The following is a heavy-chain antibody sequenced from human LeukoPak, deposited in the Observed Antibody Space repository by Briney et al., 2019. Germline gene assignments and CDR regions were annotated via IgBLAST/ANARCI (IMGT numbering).Heavy chain of an antibody. CDR2: IYYSGST. D-gene: IGHD1-26*01. CDR3: ARGQPLPMYLGAFDI. CDR1: GGSISSGGYY. Sequence: SETLSLTCTVSGGSISSGGYYWSWIRQHPGKGLEWIGYIYYSGSTYYNPSLKSRVTISVDTSKNQFSLKLSSVTAADTAVYYCARGQPLPMYLGAFDIWGQGTMVTVSS. V-gene: IGHV4-31*03. J-gene: IGHJ3*02.